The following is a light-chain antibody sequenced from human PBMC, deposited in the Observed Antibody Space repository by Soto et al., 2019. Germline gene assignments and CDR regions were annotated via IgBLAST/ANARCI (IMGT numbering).Light chain of an antibody. CDR1: QSLGSL. Sequence: EIVLTQSPATLSLSPGERATLSCRASQSLGSLLAWYQQKPGQAPRLLIYDASERAPGIPARFSGSGSGTDFTLTISDLEPEDFAVYYCQQRGNWLGYSFGRGTKLDIX. CDR2: DAS. CDR3: QQRGNWLGYS. V-gene: IGKV3-11*01. J-gene: IGKJ2*03.